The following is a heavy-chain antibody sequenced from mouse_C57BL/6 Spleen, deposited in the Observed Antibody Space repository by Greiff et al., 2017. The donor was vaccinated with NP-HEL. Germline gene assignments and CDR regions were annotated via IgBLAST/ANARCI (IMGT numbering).Heavy chain of an antibody. CDR3: ARGDGSSRYYAMDY. CDR2: INPSSGYT. V-gene: IGHV1-4*01. Sequence: VQGVESGAELARPGASVKMSCKASGYTFTSYTMHWVKQRPGQGLEWIGYINPSSGYTKYNQKFKDKATLTADKSSSTAYMQLSSLTSEDSAVYYCARGDGSSRYYAMDYWGQGTSVTVSS. CDR1: GYTFTSYT. D-gene: IGHD1-1*01. J-gene: IGHJ4*01.